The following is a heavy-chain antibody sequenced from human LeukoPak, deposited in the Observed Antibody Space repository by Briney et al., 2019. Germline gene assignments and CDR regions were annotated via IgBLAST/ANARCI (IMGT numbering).Heavy chain of an antibody. CDR3: ARSGFGELTRWFDP. J-gene: IGHJ5*02. Sequence: SVKVSCKASGYTFTGYYIHWVRQAPGQGLEWMGRIIPIFGTANYAQKFQGRVTITTDESTSTAYMELSSLRSEDTAVYYCARSGFGELTRWFDPWGQGTLVTVSP. V-gene: IGHV1-69*05. CDR2: IIPIFGTA. D-gene: IGHD3-10*01. CDR1: GYTFTGYY.